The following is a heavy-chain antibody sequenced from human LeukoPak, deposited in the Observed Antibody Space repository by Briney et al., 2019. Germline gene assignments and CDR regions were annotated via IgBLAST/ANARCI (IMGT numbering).Heavy chain of an antibody. CDR1: GGTFSSYA. J-gene: IGHJ6*02. V-gene: IGHV1-69*13. Sequence: GASVKVSCKASGGTFSSYAISWVRQAPGQGLEWMGGIIPIFGTANYAQKFQGRVTITADESTSTAYVELSSLRSEDTAVYYCARDRLSIDFWSGYGMDVWGQGTTVTVSS. CDR2: IIPIFGTA. CDR3: ARDRLSIDFWSGYGMDV. D-gene: IGHD3-3*01.